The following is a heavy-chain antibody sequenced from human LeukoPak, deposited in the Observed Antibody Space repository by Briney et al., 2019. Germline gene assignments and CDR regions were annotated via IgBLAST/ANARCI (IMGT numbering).Heavy chain of an antibody. CDR1: GGSASSGSYY. J-gene: IGHJ6*02. D-gene: IGHD7-27*01. CDR3: ARARGESSPWSWGPYYYYGMDV. CDR2: IYYSGST. V-gene: IGHV4-61*01. Sequence: SETLSLTCTVSGGSASSGSYYWSWIRQPPGKGLEWIGYIYYSGSTNYNPSLKSRVTISVDTTKNQFSLKLSSVTAADTAVYYCARARGESSPWSWGPYYYYGMDVWGQGTTVTVSS.